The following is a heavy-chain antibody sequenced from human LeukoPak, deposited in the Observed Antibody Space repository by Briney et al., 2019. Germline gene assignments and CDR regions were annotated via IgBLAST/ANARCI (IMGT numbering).Heavy chain of an antibody. V-gene: IGHV3-73*01. CDR3: TRHHQGAVGATDY. D-gene: IGHD1-26*01. Sequence: GGSLRLSCAASGFTFSGSAMHWVRQASGKGLEWVGRIRSKANSYATAYAASVKGRFTISRDDSKNTAYLQMNSLKTEDTAVYYCTRHHQGAVGATDYWGQGILVTVSS. CDR1: GFTFSGSA. CDR2: IRSKANSYAT. J-gene: IGHJ4*02.